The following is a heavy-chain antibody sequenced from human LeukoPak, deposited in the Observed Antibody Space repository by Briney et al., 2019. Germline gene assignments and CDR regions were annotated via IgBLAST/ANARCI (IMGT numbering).Heavy chain of an antibody. Sequence: SETLSLTCTVSGSSISRGYNWAGFRRPQGKGLGWFGSIYHSGSTYYNPSLKSRVTISVDTSKNQFSLKLSSVTAADTAVYYCARQWGAGSYYFDYWGQGTLVTVSS. D-gene: IGHD1-26*01. CDR3: ARQWGAGSYYFDY. CDR1: GSSISRGYN. J-gene: IGHJ4*02. CDR2: IYHSGST. V-gene: IGHV4-38-2*02.